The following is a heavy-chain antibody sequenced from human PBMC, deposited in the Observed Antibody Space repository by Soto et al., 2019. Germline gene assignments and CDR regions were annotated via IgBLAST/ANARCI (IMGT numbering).Heavy chain of an antibody. J-gene: IGHJ4*02. CDR2: ISGSAETT. CDR1: GFTLTNYA. V-gene: IGHV3-23*01. D-gene: IGHD5-12*01. Sequence: GGSLRLSCAASGFTLTNYAMTWVRQAPGRGLEWVSSISGSAETTYYADAVEGRFTISRDNSKNTLYLQMNSLRAEDTALYYCAKVKTWTYLDFWGQGTLVTVSS. CDR3: AKVKTWTYLDF.